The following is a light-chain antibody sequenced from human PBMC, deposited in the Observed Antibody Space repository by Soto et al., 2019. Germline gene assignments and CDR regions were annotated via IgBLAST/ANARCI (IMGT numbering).Light chain of an antibody. CDR2: EVN. CDR1: SSDVGAFNY. V-gene: IGLV2-8*01. Sequence: QSALTQPPSASGSPGQSVTISCTGTSSDVGAFNYVSRYQHHPGKAPKFLIYEVNKRPSGVPDRFSGSKSGNTASLTVSGLQPEDEAEYFCSSFVDGTSYVFGTGTKLTVL. J-gene: IGLJ1*01. CDR3: SSFVDGTSYV.